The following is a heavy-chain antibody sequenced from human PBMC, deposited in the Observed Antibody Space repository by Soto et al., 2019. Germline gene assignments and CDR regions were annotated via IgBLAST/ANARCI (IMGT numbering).Heavy chain of an antibody. J-gene: IGHJ5*02. CDR1: GGSISSITYY. D-gene: IGHD6-6*01. CDR2: MYYTGNK. V-gene: IGHV4-39*01. Sequence: SETLSLTCTVSGGSISSITYYWDWIRQPPGKGLEWIGAMYYTGNKHYNPSLESRVTMSVDTSKNQFSLKLSSVTPTDTAVYYCAGRSSSSLGSLFDNWGRGTLVTVSS. CDR3: AGRSSSSLGSLFDN.